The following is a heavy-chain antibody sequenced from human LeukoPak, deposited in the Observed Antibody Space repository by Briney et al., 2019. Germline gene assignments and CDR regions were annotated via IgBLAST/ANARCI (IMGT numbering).Heavy chain of an antibody. V-gene: IGHV4-34*01. CDR2: INHSGST. D-gene: IGHD2-2*01. CDR1: GGSFSGYY. CDR3: ARHRWGYCSSTSCLPTYNWFDP. J-gene: IGHJ5*02. Sequence: PSETLSLTCAVYGGSFSGYYWSWIRQPPGKGLEWIGEINHSGSTNYNPSLKSRVTISVDTSKNQFSLKLSSVTAADTAVYYCARHRWGYCSSTSCLPTYNWFDPWGQGTLVTVSS.